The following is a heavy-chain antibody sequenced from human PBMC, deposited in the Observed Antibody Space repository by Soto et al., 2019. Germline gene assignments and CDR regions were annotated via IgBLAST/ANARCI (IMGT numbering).Heavy chain of an antibody. CDR2: INPSGGST. D-gene: IGHD1-1*01. J-gene: IGHJ6*02. CDR3: ATQVESTTVGYGMDV. CDR1: GYTFTSYY. Sequence: GASVKVSCKASGYTFTSYYMHWVRQAPGQGLEWMGIINPSGGSTSYAQKFQGRVIMTRDTSTSTVYMELSSLRSEDTAVYYCATQVESTTVGYGMDVWGQGTTVTVSS. V-gene: IGHV1-46*03.